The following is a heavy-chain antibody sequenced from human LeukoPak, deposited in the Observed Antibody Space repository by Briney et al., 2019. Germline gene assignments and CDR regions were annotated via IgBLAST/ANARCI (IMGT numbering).Heavy chain of an antibody. CDR3: ARMYFYASGSRLLDV. Sequence: GGSLRLSCAASGFTFSSYAMSWVRQAPGKGLEWVSVIGGSGDSTTYADSVKGRFTISRDNSKNTVHLQMDNLRAEDTAVYYCARMYFYASGSRLLDVWGQGTTVTVSS. CDR2: IGGSGDST. D-gene: IGHD3-10*01. J-gene: IGHJ6*02. CDR1: GFTFSSYA. V-gene: IGHV3-23*01.